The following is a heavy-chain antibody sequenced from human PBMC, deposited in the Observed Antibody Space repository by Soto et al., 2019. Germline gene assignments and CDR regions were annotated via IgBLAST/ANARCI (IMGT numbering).Heavy chain of an antibody. Sequence: GSGPTLVNPTQTLTLTCTFSGFSLSTSGVGVGWIRQPPGKALEWLALIYWNDDKRYSPSLKSRLTITKDTSKNQVVLTMTNMDPVDTATYYCARHTIFGVVIIWRHFDYWGQGTLVTVSS. CDR3: ARHTIFGVVIIWRHFDY. V-gene: IGHV2-5*01. J-gene: IGHJ4*02. CDR2: IYWNDDK. CDR1: GFSLSTSGVG. D-gene: IGHD3-3*01.